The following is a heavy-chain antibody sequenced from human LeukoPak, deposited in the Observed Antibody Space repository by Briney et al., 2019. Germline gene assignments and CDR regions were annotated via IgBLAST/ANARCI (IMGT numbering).Heavy chain of an antibody. CDR1: AFTLSGYS. CDR3: ARDDGGRYSAGWYDAFDI. V-gene: IGHV3-7*01. J-gene: IGHJ3*02. Sequence: PGGSLRLSCASSAFTLSGYSMSWVRQAPGEGLEWVANINRDGSEKHYVDSLKSRCTLSRDNTRNSLFLQMDSLRAEDTALYFCARDDGGRYSAGWYDAFDIWGPGTMVTVSS. D-gene: IGHD6-13*01. CDR2: INRDGSEK.